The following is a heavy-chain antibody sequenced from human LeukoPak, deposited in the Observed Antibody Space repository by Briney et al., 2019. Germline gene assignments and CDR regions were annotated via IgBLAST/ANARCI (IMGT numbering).Heavy chain of an antibody. CDR3: ARFYGSGSPRSYYYYYYMDV. CDR1: GGSISSYY. Sequence: PSETLSLTCSVSGGSISSYYWSWIRQTPGKGLEWIGYIYYSGRTGYNPSLKSRVTISIDTSKNQFSLKLSSVTAADTAVYYCARFYGSGSPRSYYYYYYMDVWGKGTTVTISS. J-gene: IGHJ6*03. D-gene: IGHD3-10*01. CDR2: IYYSGRT. V-gene: IGHV4-59*01.